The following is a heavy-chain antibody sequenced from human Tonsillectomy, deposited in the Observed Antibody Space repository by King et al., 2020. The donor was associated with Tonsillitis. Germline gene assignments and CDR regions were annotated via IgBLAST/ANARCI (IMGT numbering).Heavy chain of an antibody. V-gene: IGHV3-48*02. CDR1: FSPFRPSP. D-gene: IGHD6-6*01. CDR3: ATDTGRYIRSSAVVY. Sequence: SLLLSFSSSFSPFRPSPLPCVRPSPLKVLYWISYLIETIIHIYYADSVQFRFTISIDHAKDSLFLQLNSLRDEDTAVYYCATDTGRYIRSSAVVYWGQGTLVTVSS. J-gene: IGHJ4*02. CDR2: LIETIIHI.